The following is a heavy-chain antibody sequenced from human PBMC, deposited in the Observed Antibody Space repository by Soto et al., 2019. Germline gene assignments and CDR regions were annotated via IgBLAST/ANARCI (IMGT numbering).Heavy chain of an antibody. D-gene: IGHD3-22*01. V-gene: IGHV3-23*04. CDR2: ISGSGGST. CDR3: AKDQVYYYDSSGYYHDY. CDR1: GFTFSSYA. J-gene: IGHJ4*02. Sequence: VQLVESGGGLVKPGGSLRLSCAASGFTFSSYAMSWVRQAPGKGLEWVSAISGSGGSTYYADSVKGRFTISRDNSKNTLYLQMNSLRAEDTAVYYCAKDQVYYYDSSGYYHDYWGQGTLVTVSS.